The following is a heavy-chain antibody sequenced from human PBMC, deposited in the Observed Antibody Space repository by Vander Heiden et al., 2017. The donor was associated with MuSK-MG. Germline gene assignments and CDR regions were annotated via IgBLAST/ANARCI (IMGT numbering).Heavy chain of an antibody. D-gene: IGHD1-20*01. V-gene: IGHV1-18*01. CDR3: ARSLVKILYNWNHFDY. CDR2: ISAYNGNT. CDR1: GYTFTSYG. J-gene: IGHJ4*02. Sequence: QVQLVQSGAEVKKPGASVKVSCKASGYTFTSYGISWVRQAPGQGLEWMGWISAYNGNTNYAQKLQGRVTMTTDTSTSTAYMELRSLRSDDTAVYYCARSLVKILYNWNHFDYWCQGPLVTASS.